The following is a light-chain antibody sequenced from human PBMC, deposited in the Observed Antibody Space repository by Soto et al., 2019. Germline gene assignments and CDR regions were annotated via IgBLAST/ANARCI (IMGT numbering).Light chain of an antibody. CDR3: SSYTSSSTYV. J-gene: IGLJ1*01. Sequence: QSVLTQPASVSGSPGQSITISCTGTSSDVGGYNYVSWYQQHPGNAPKLMIYEVSNRPSGVSNRFACSKSGNTASLTISGLQAEDEADYYCSSYTSSSTYVFGTGTKLTVL. CDR2: EVS. V-gene: IGLV2-14*01. CDR1: SSDVGGYNY.